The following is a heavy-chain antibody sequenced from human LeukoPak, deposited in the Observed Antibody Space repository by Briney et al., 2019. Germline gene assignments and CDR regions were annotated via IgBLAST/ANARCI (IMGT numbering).Heavy chain of an antibody. CDR3: ASHDYYDSSGPLYYFDY. J-gene: IGHJ4*02. CDR1: GGSFSGYY. V-gene: IGHV4-34*01. CDR2: INHSGST. Sequence: PSETLSLTCAVYGGSFSGYYWSWIRQPPGKGLEWIGEINHSGSTNYNPSLKSRVTISVDTSKNQFSLKLSSVTAADTVVYYCASHDYYDSSGPLYYFDYWGQGTLVTVSS. D-gene: IGHD3-22*01.